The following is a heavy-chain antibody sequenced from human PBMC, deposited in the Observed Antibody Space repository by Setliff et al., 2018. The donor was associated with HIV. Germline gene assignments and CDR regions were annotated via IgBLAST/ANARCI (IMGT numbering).Heavy chain of an antibody. CDR2: INTSGGSA. J-gene: IGHJ4*01. D-gene: IGHD6-19*01. Sequence: ASVKVSCKASGYTFTSYPMHRVRQAPGQGLEWMGVINTSGGSAGYAEKFRGRVTMTRDTSTSTVYMDLRNLRSEDTAVYYCARNQGDSSGWYAGDYWGHGTLVTVS. CDR3: ARNQGDSSGWYAGDY. V-gene: IGHV1-46*01. CDR1: GYTFTSYP.